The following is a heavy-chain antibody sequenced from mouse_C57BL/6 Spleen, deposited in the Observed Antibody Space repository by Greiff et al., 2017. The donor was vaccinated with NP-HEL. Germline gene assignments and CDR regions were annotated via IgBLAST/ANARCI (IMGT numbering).Heavy chain of an antibody. CDR2: ISDGGSYT. CDR1: GFTFSSYA. V-gene: IGHV5-4*03. J-gene: IGHJ2*01. Sequence: DVMLVESGGGLVKPGGSLKLSCAASGFTFSSYAMSWVRQTPEKRLEWVATISDGGSYTYYPDNVKGRFTISRDNAKNNLYLQMSHLKSEDTAMYYCARQVYGNPYYFDYWGQGTTLTVSS. CDR3: ARQVYGNPYYFDY. D-gene: IGHD2-10*02.